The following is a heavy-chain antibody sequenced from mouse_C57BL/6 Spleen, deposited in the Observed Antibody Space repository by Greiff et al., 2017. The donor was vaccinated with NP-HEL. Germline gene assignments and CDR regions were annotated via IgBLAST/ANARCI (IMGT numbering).Heavy chain of an antibody. V-gene: IGHV1-52*01. Sequence: VQLQQPGAELVRPGSSVKLSCKASGYTFTSYWMHWVKQRPIQGLEWIGNIDPSDSETHYNQKFKDKATLTVDKSSSTAYMQLSSLTSEDSAVYYCARGGVVAYYYAMDYWGQGTSVTVSS. CDR3: ARGGVVAYYYAMDY. CDR1: GYTFTSYW. CDR2: IDPSDSET. J-gene: IGHJ4*01. D-gene: IGHD1-1*01.